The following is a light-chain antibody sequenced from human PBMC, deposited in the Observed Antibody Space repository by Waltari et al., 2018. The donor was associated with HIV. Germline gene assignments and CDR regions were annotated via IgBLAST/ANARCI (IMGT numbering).Light chain of an antibody. J-gene: IGLJ2*01. V-gene: IGLV2-14*01. CDR3: SSYTSSITLV. CDR1: NNDVGGYTY. CDR2: EVN. Sequence: QSALTQPASLSGSPGQSITISCDGPNNDVGGYTYVSWYQQHPGKAPKLMICEVNNRPSGVSSRFSGSKSGNTAYLTISGLQAEDEADYYCSSYTSSITLVFGGGTKVTVL.